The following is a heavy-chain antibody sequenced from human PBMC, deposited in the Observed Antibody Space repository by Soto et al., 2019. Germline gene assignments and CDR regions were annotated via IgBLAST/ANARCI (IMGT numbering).Heavy chain of an antibody. V-gene: IGHV3-48*01. J-gene: IGHJ6*03. Sequence: GGSLRLSCAASGFTFSSYSMNWVRQAPGKGLERVSYISSSSSTIYYADSVKGRFTISRDNAKNSLYLQMNSLRAEDTAVYYCAIDSGITIFGVVKGPRDMDVWGKGTTVTVSS. D-gene: IGHD3-3*01. CDR3: AIDSGITIFGVVKGPRDMDV. CDR2: ISSSSSTI. CDR1: GFTFSSYS.